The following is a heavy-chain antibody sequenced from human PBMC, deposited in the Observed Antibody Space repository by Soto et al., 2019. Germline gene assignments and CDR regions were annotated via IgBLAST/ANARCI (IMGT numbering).Heavy chain of an antibody. CDR2: MNPNSGNT. D-gene: IGHD6-6*01. CDR3: ARALGYSSSPYPSYYYYGMDV. V-gene: IGHV1-8*01. CDR1: GYTFTSYD. J-gene: IGHJ6*02. Sequence: ASVNVSCKASGYTFTSYDINRVRQATGQGLEWMGWMNPNSGNTGYAQKFQGRVTMTRNTSISTAYMELSSLRSEDTAVYYCARALGYSSSPYPSYYYYGMDVWGQGTTVTVSS.